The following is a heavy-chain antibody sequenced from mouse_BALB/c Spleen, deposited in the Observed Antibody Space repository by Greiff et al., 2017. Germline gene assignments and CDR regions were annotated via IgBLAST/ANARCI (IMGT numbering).Heavy chain of an antibody. CDR3: ARQVVARYFDV. D-gene: IGHD1-1*01. CDR1: GFTFSSYA. V-gene: IGHV5-9-3*01. CDR2: ISSGGSYT. Sequence: EVNLVESGGGLVKPGGSLKLSCAASGFTFSSYAMSWVRQTPEKRLEWVATISSGGSYTYYPDSVKGRFTISRDNAKNTLYLQMSSLRSEDTAMYYCARQVVARYFDVWGAGTTVTVSS. J-gene: IGHJ1*01.